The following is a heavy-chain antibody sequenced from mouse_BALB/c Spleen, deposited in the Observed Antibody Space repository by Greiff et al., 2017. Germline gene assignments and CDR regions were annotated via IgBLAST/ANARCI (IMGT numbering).Heavy chain of an antibody. D-gene: IGHD2-14*01. CDR2: VNPNNGGT. J-gene: IGHJ3*01. CDR1: GYSFTGYY. V-gene: IGHV1-26*01. Sequence: EVQLVESGPDLVKPGASVKISCKASGYSFTGYYMHWVKQSHGKSLEWIGRVNPNNGGTSYNQKFKGKAILTVDKSSSTAYLELRSLTSEDSAVYYCARSLYRYDGAWFAYWGQGTLVTVSA. CDR3: ARSLYRYDGAWFAY.